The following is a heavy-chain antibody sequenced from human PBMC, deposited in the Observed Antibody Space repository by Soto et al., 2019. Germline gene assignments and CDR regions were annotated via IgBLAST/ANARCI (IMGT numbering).Heavy chain of an antibody. CDR1: GFTVSSKY. J-gene: IGHJ3*02. Sequence: EVQLVESGGGLVQPGGSLRLSCAVSGFTVSSKYMSWVRQAPGKGLEWVSVIYSGGSIYYGDSVKGRFTISRDTSKNTVSLQMNSLRAEDTAVYYCARDPGIWAFDIWGQGTLVTVSS. CDR2: IYSGGSI. V-gene: IGHV3-66*01. CDR3: ARDPGIWAFDI.